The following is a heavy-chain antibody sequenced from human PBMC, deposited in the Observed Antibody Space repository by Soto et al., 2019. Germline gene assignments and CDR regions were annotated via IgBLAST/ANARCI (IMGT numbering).Heavy chain of an antibody. Sequence: ASVKVSCKASGYSLTAYSIHWVRQAPGQGLEWMGWINPNSGDTIYAQRFQGRVTLTTDPSSSTSYMELRSLTSDDTAVYYCARVASAVVSLEYWGQGTLVTVAS. J-gene: IGHJ1*01. CDR3: ARVASAVVSLEY. CDR1: GYSLTAYS. CDR2: INPNSGDT. V-gene: IGHV1-2*02. D-gene: IGHD6-19*01.